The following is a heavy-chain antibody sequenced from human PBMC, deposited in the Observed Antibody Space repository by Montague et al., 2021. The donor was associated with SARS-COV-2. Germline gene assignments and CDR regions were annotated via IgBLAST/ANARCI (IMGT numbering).Heavy chain of an antibody. Sequence: SETLSLTCTVSGGSISSYFWSWIRQPPGKGLEWIGYIHYSGSTNYNPSLKSRVTIPVDTSKNQFSLKPRSATAADTAVYYCARDGDSSSWYWFDPWGQGTLVTVSS. CDR1: GGSISSYF. J-gene: IGHJ5*02. V-gene: IGHV4-59*13. CDR3: ARDGDSSSWYWFDP. CDR2: IHYSGST. D-gene: IGHD6-13*01.